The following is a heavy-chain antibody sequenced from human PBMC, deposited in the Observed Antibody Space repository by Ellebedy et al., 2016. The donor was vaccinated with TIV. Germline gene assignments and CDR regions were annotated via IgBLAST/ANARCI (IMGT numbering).Heavy chain of an antibody. D-gene: IGHD5-12*01. CDR2: IYYSGST. J-gene: IGHJ4*02. Sequence: GSLRLXCTVSGGSISSYYWSWIRQPPGKGLEWIGYIYYSGSTNYNPSLKSRVTISVDTSKNQFSLKLSSVTAADTAVYYCARAVGYSVDYWGQGTLVTVSS. V-gene: IGHV4-59*01. CDR1: GGSISSYY. CDR3: ARAVGYSVDY.